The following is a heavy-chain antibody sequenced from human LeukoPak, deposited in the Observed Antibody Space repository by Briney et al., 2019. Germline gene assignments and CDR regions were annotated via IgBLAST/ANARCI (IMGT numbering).Heavy chain of an antibody. D-gene: IGHD5-12*01. Sequence: GASVKVSCTASGYTFTSYDINWGRQATGQGLEWMGWMNPNSGNTGYAQKFQGRVTMTRNTSISTAYMELSSLRSEDTAVYYCARGYSGYSAFDYWGQGTLVTVSS. J-gene: IGHJ4*02. CDR2: MNPNSGNT. CDR3: ARGYSGYSAFDY. CDR1: GYTFTSYD. V-gene: IGHV1-8*01.